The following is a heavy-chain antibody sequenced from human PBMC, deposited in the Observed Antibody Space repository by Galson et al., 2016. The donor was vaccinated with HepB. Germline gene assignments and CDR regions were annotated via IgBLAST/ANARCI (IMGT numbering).Heavy chain of an antibody. CDR2: IKADENEK. CDR1: GFTFRKYW. D-gene: IGHD4-23*01. CDR3: VREYYGGLE. Sequence: SLRLSCAASGFTFRKYWMNWVRQSPGKGLEPVAIIKADENEKDYMDSVKGRFTISRDNAKSSLYLQMNSLRVEDTALYYCVREYYGGLEWGQGTPVTV. J-gene: IGHJ4*02. V-gene: IGHV3-7*03.